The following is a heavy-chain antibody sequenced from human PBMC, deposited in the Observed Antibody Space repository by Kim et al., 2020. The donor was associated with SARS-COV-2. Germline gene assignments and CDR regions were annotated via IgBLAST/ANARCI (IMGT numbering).Heavy chain of an antibody. CDR1: GYTFTSYG. Sequence: ASVKVSCKASGYTFTSYGISWVRQAPGQGLEWMGWISAYNGNTNYAQKLQGRVTMTTDTSTSTAYMELRSLRSGDTAVYYCARDLGRIAYYYGMDVWGQGTTVTVSS. D-gene: IGHD2-15*01. V-gene: IGHV1-18*01. J-gene: IGHJ6*02. CDR3: ARDLGRIAYYYGMDV. CDR2: ISAYNGNT.